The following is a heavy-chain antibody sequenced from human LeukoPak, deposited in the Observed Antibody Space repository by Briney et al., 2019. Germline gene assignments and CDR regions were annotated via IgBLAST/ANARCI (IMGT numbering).Heavy chain of an antibody. Sequence: GGSLRLSCAASGFTFSTYWMHWVRQAPGKGLEWVSAISGGKDSTYYADSVKGRFTISRDNSRSTLYLQMNSLRAEDTAIYYCATKRGQGTQLNYNWFDPWGQGTLVTVSS. CDR1: GFTFSTYW. V-gene: IGHV3-23*01. CDR3: ATKRGQGTQLNYNWFDP. J-gene: IGHJ5*02. D-gene: IGHD1-1*01. CDR2: ISGGKDST.